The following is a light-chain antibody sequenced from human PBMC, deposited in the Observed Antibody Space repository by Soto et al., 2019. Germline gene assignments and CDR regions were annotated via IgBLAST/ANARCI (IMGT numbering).Light chain of an antibody. CDR2: NDN. V-gene: IGLV3-9*01. CDR3: QVWDTSTAF. J-gene: IGLJ2*01. Sequence: SYELTQPLSVSVALGQTARIPCGGTNIGTKNVHWYQQKPDQAPVLVIYNDNSRPSGIPERVSGSNSGSTATLTISRAQAGDEAAYYCQVWDTSTAFFGGGTKLTVL. CDR1: NIGTKN.